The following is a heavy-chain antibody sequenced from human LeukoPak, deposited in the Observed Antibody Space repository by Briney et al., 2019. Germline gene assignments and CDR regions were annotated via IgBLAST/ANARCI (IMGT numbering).Heavy chain of an antibody. CDR1: GGSISSGGYS. Sequence: SETLSLTCAVSGGSISSGGYSWSWIRQPPGKGLDWVGYIYHSGSTYYTPSLKSGVTISVDTSKNQFSLKLSSVTAADTAVYYCARGIKYSSSWYFGGSYFDYWGQGTLVTVSS. CDR2: IYHSGST. D-gene: IGHD6-13*01. V-gene: IGHV4-30-2*01. J-gene: IGHJ4*02. CDR3: ARGIKYSSSWYFGGSYFDY.